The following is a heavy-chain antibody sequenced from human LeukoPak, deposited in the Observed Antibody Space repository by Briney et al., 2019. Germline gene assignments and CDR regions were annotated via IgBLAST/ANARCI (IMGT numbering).Heavy chain of an antibody. V-gene: IGHV3-11*05. CDR1: GFTFSDYY. J-gene: IGHJ1*01. D-gene: IGHD3-22*01. CDR2: ISRSSSYT. CDR3: ARADYDSSGYYYEYFQH. Sequence: KPGGSLRLSCAASGFTFSDYYMSWIRQAPGKGLEWVSNISRSSSYTNYADSVKGRFTISRDNAKNSLYLQMNSLRAEDTAVYYCARADYDSSGYYYEYFQHWGQGTLVTVSS.